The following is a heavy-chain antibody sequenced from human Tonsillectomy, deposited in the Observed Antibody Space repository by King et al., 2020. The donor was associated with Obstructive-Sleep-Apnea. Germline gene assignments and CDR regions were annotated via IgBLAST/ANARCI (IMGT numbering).Heavy chain of an antibody. CDR1: GGSISSSNYF. Sequence: EGGGGVGKPSETLSLTCTVSGGSISSSNYFWGWIRQPPGTGLQWIGNIYDSGYTYYNPSLRSRVTISVDTSQNQFSLKLSSVTAADTAVYFCAKSYYDILTGYSGTFDSWGQGTLVTVSS. V-gene: IGHV4-39*07. D-gene: IGHD3-9*01. CDR2: IYDSGYT. CDR3: AKSYYDILTGYSGTFDS. J-gene: IGHJ4*02.